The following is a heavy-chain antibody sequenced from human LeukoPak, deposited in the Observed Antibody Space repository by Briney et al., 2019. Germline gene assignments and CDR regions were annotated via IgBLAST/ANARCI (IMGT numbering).Heavy chain of an antibody. V-gene: IGHV3-7*05. CDR1: GFTLSTDW. CDR2: IKQDGSEK. D-gene: IGHD1-26*01. CDR3: ARRWERDY. J-gene: IGHJ4*02. Sequence: GGSLRLSRAASGFTLSTDWMICVRQAPGKGLEWVANIKQDGSEKYYVDSVKGRFTISRDNAKNSLYLQMNSLSAEDTAVDYCARRWERDYGGQGTLVTVSS.